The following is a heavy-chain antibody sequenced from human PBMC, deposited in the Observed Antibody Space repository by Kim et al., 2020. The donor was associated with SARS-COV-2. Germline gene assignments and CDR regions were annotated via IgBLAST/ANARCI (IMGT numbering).Heavy chain of an antibody. Sequence: SETLSLTCTVSGGSISSGYYYWNWIRQLPGKGLEWIGYVYYSGSTYYNPSLESRITMSVDTSKNQVSLNLSSVTAADTALYYCARGNYYGSGTYPYYFD. CDR1: GGSISSGYYY. D-gene: IGHD3-10*01. CDR2: VYYSGST. J-gene: IGHJ4*01. CDR3: ARGNYYGSGTYPYYFD. V-gene: IGHV4-31*03.